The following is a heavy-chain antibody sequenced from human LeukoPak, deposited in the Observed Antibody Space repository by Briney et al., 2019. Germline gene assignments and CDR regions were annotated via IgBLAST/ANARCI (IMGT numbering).Heavy chain of an antibody. D-gene: IGHD3-3*01. CDR2: INPNSGGT. Sequence: GASVKVSCKASGYTFTGYYMHWVRQAPGQGLEWMGWINPNSGGTNYAQKFQGRVTMTRDTSISTAYMELSRLRSDDTAVYYCARNYDFWSGYGPGWFDPWGQGTLVTVSS. V-gene: IGHV1-2*02. J-gene: IGHJ5*02. CDR3: ARNYDFWSGYGPGWFDP. CDR1: GYTFTGYY.